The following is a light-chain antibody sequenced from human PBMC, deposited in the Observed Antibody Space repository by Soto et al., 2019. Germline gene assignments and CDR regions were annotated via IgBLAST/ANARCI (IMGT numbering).Light chain of an antibody. V-gene: IGKV3-20*01. CDR3: QQYGSSPLT. CDR1: QSVSSSY. CDR2: GAS. Sequence: EIVLTQSPGTLSLSPGERATLSCRASQSVSSSYLAWYQQKPGQAPRLLIYGASSRATGIPDRFSGSGSETDFTITISRLEPEDLAVYYCQQYGSSPLTFGGGTKVEIK. J-gene: IGKJ4*01.